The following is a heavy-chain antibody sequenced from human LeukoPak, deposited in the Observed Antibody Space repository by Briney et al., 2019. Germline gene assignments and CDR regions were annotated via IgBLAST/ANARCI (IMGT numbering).Heavy chain of an antibody. Sequence: SETLSLTCTVSGGSISSYYWNWIRRPAGKGLEWIGRISTSGSTKYNPSLKSRVIVSVNTSKNQFSLKLSSVTAADTAVYYCARGRYYFDYWGQGTLVTVSS. V-gene: IGHV4-4*07. CDR3: ARGRYYFDY. CDR1: GGSISSYY. J-gene: IGHJ4*02. CDR2: ISTSGST.